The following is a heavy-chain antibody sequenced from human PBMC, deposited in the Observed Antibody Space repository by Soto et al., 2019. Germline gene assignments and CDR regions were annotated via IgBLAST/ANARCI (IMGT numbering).Heavy chain of an antibody. CDR2: INAGNGNT. Sequence: GASVKVSCKASGYTFTSYAMHWVRQATGQRLEWMGWINAGNGNTKYSQKFQGRVTITTDTSASTAYMELSSLRSEDTAVYYCARKVAAMKAFDIWGQGTMVTVSS. J-gene: IGHJ3*02. CDR3: ARKVAAMKAFDI. D-gene: IGHD2-21*02. V-gene: IGHV1-3*01. CDR1: GYTFTSYA.